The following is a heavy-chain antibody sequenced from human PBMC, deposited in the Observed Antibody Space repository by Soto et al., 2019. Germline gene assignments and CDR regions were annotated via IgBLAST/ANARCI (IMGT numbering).Heavy chain of an antibody. CDR3: ARDLPTMVRGVIPWDAFDI. D-gene: IGHD3-10*01. CDR2: IYYSGST. V-gene: IGHV4-30-4*01. CDR1: GGSISSGDYY. Sequence: QVQLQESGPGLVKPSQTLSLTCTVSGGSISSGDYYWSWIRQPPGKGLEWIGYIYYSGSTYYNPSLKGRVTISVDTSKNQFSLKLSSVTAADTAVYYCARDLPTMVRGVIPWDAFDIWGQGTMVTVSS. J-gene: IGHJ3*02.